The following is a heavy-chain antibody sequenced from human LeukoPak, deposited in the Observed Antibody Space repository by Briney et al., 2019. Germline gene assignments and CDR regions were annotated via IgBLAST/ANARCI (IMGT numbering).Heavy chain of an antibody. V-gene: IGHV3-11*04. CDR3: ASLPRTPWRDGFDY. J-gene: IGHJ4*02. CDR2: ISSSGSSI. CDR1: GFTFSDYY. Sequence: AGGSLRLSCAASGFTFSDYYMSWIRQAPGKGLEWVSYISSSGSSIYYADPVKGRFTISRDNAKDSLYLQMNSLRAEDTAVYYCASLPRTPWRDGFDYWGQGTLVTVSS. D-gene: IGHD5-24*01.